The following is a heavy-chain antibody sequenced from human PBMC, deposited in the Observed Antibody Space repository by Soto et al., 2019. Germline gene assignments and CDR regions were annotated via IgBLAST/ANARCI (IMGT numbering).Heavy chain of an antibody. V-gene: IGHV3-23*01. J-gene: IGHJ6*02. CDR2: ISGSGGST. D-gene: IGHD6-19*01. Sequence: GGSLRLSCAASGFTFSSYAMSWVRQAPGKGLEWVSAISGSGGSTYYADSVKGRFTISRDNSKNTLYLQMNSLRAEDTAVYYCARTYSSGWQWDHYYYGMDVWGQGTTVNVSS. CDR1: GFTFSSYA. CDR3: ARTYSSGWQWDHYYYGMDV.